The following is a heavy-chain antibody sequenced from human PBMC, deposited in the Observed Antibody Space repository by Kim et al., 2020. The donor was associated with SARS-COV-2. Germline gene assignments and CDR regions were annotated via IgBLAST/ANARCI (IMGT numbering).Heavy chain of an antibody. CDR1: GYTFTGYY. V-gene: IGHV1-2*02. D-gene: IGHD6-13*01. CDR2: INPNSGGT. J-gene: IGHJ6*02. Sequence: ASVKVSCKASGYTFTGYYMHWVRQAPGQGLEWMGWINPNSGGTNYAQKFQGRVTMTRDTSISTAYMELSRLRSDDTAVYYCASSVGAPSIAADALYGMDVWGQGTTVTVSS. CDR3: ASSVGAPSIAADALYGMDV.